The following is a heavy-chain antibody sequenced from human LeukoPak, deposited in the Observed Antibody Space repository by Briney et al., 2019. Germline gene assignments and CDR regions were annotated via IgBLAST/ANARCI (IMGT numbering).Heavy chain of an antibody. Sequence: GGSLRLSCAASGFTFSSYGMHWVRQAPGKGLEWVAVISDDGSNKYYADTVKGRCTISRDKCTNTLYLQRNSLRAEDRAVYYCAKEAGGSYVSSVGSAFDIWGQGTMVTVSS. CDR3: AKEAGGSYVSSVGSAFDI. CDR1: GFTFSSYG. D-gene: IGHD3-22*01. V-gene: IGHV3-30*18. CDR2: ISDDGSNK. J-gene: IGHJ3*02.